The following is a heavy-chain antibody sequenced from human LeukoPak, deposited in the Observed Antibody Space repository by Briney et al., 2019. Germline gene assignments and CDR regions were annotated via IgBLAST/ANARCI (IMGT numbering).Heavy chain of an antibody. CDR3: ARLSVAFDY. CDR2: IYYSGST. V-gene: IGHV4-59*01. D-gene: IGHD6-19*01. CDR1: GGSISSYY. J-gene: IGHJ4*02. Sequence: SETLSLTCTVSGGSISSYYWSWNRQPPGKGLEWIGYIYYSGSTNYNPSLKSRVTISVDTSKNQFSLKPSSVTAADTAVYYCARLSVAFDYWGQGTLVTVSS.